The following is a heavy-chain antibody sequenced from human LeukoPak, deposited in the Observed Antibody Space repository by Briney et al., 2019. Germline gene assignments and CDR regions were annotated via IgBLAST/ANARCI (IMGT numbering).Heavy chain of an antibody. V-gene: IGHV3-30*19. CDR3: AREAAREYYFDY. CDR2: ISSDGSSK. Sequence: GGSLRLSCAASGFTFSSYGMHWVRQAPGKGLEWVAVISSDGSSKYYADSVKGRFTISRDNSKNTLYLQMNSLRAEDTAVYYCAREAAREYYFDYWGQGTLVTVSS. J-gene: IGHJ4*02. CDR1: GFTFSSYG. D-gene: IGHD6-6*01.